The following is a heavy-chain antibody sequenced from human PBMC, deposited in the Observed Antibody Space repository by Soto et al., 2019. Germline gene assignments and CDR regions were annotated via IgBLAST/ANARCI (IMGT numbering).Heavy chain of an antibody. CDR2: IDSDGSTT. J-gene: IGHJ6*02. D-gene: IGHD4-4*01. CDR3: ARPGYSNYGPGVDV. Sequence: GGSLRLSCAASGFTFSVYWMHWVRQAPGKGLVWVSRIDSDGSTTSYADSVKGRFTISRDNAKSTLYLQMNSLRAEDTAVYYCARPGYSNYGPGVDVWGQGTTVTVSS. V-gene: IGHV3-74*01. CDR1: GFTFSVYW.